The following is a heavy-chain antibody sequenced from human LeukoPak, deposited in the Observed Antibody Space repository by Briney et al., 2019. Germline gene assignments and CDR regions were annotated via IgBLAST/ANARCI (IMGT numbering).Heavy chain of an antibody. Sequence: NPSETLSLTCTVSGGSISSGGYYWSWIRQHPGKGLEWIGYIYYSGSTYYNPSLKSRVTISVDTSKNQFSLKLSSVTAADTAVYYCARYDSGEFDYWGQGTLVIVSS. CDR1: GGSISSGGYY. V-gene: IGHV4-31*03. D-gene: IGHD3-10*01. CDR3: ARYDSGEFDY. J-gene: IGHJ4*02. CDR2: IYYSGST.